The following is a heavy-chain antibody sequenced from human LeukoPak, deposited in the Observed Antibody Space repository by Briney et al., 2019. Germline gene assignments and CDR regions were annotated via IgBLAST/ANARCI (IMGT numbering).Heavy chain of an antibody. CDR1: GGSISSYY. CDR2: IYYSGST. Sequence: SETLSLTCTVSGGSISSYYWSWIRQPPGKGLEWSGYIYYSGSTNYNPSLKSRVTISVDTSKNQFSLKLSSVTAADTAVYYCARAGYYYDSSGYFAHHFDYWGQGTLVTVSS. V-gene: IGHV4-59*01. D-gene: IGHD3-22*01. CDR3: ARAGYYYDSSGYFAHHFDY. J-gene: IGHJ4*02.